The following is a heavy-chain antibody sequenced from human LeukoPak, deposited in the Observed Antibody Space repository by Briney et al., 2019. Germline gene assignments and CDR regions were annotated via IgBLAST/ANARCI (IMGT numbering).Heavy chain of an antibody. V-gene: IGHV4-34*01. Sequence: SETLSLTCDGGSFSGYYWSWIRQPPGKGLEWIGEINHSGNTNYNPSLKNRVTISVDTSKNQFSLKLSSVTAADTAVYYCARLSGTLVYWGQGTLVTVSS. D-gene: IGHD6-13*01. CDR3: ARLSGTLVY. CDR1: GGSFSGYY. J-gene: IGHJ4*02. CDR2: INHSGNT.